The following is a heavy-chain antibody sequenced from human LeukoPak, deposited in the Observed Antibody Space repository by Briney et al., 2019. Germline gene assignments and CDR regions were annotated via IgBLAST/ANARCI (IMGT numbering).Heavy chain of an antibody. Sequence: ASVKVSCKASGYTFSGFYIHWVRQAPGQWLECMGWISTYNGNTNYAQKLQGRVSMTTDPSTSTAYMDLRSLRSDDTAVYYCARDLRYSSGWSASGMDVWGKGTTVTISS. CDR2: ISTYNGNT. CDR3: ARDLRYSSGWSASGMDV. V-gene: IGHV1-18*04. J-gene: IGHJ6*03. CDR1: GYTFSGFY. D-gene: IGHD6-19*01.